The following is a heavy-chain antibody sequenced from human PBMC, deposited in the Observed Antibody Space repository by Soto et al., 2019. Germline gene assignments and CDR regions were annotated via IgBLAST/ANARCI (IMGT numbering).Heavy chain of an antibody. CDR2: IHWNDDN. CDR3: THRLVGSGQGY. D-gene: IGHD2-15*01. Sequence: QITLEETGPTLVKPTQTLTLTCTFSGFSLTTGRVGVGWIRQPPGKALEWLAVIHWNDDNHYSPSLKSRLTITKDTSKNQVVLTLTNMEPMDTATYYCTHRLVGSGQGYWGQGTLVTVSS. J-gene: IGHJ4*02. CDR1: GFSLTTGRVG. V-gene: IGHV2-5*01.